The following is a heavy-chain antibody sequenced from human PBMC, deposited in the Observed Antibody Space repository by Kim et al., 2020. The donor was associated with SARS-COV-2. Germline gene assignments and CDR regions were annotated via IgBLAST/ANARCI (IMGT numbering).Heavy chain of an antibody. V-gene: IGHV3-23*03. J-gene: IGHJ4*02. D-gene: IGHD6-19*01. CDR1: GFTFSKYG. Sequence: GGSLRLSCVASGFTFSKYGMSWVRQAPGKGLEWVSSIYTDGSSAHYADSMKGQFTIFRDNSKNTLYLQMNSLRAEDTAVYYCAKETSGFVDYWGQGTLVTVSS. CDR3: AKETSGFVDY. CDR2: IYTDGSSA.